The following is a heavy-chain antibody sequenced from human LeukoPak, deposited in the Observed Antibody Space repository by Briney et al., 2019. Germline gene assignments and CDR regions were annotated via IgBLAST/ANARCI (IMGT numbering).Heavy chain of an antibody. Sequence: GSPGHSREASGINLRHHRKRRGRQAPRKGLEGVADIEPDGSGKTYVDSVKGRFTISRDNAQQSLYLQMDTLTAEDTAVYYCVTSWVRQERDFWGQGTLVTVSS. CDR3: VTSWVRQERDF. CDR1: GINLRHHR. CDR2: IEPDGSGK. V-gene: IGHV3-7*01. D-gene: IGHD3-10*01. J-gene: IGHJ4*02.